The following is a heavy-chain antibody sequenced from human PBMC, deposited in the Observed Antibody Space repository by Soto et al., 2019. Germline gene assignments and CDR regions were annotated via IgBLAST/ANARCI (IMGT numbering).Heavy chain of an antibody. Sequence: QITLKESGPTLVKPTQTLTLTCTFSGVSLSTSGVGVCWIRQPPGKALEWLALIYWDDDKRYSQSLKSRLTITKETSKNQVVLTITNMDPVDTVTYYLAHTAMIDFEYFLHWGQCTLVTVS. J-gene: IGHJ1*01. CDR2: IYWDDDK. CDR3: AHTAMIDFEYFLH. CDR1: GVSLSTSGVG. D-gene: IGHD3-22*01. V-gene: IGHV2-5*02.